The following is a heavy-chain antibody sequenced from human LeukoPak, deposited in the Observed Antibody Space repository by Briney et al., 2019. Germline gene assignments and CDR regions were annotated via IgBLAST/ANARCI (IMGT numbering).Heavy chain of an antibody. Sequence: ASVKVSCKASGYTFTSYYMHWVRPAPGQGLAWMGIINPSGGSTSYAQKFQGRVTMTRDTSTSTVYMELSSLRSEDTAVYYCARADYYGSGSYSTEAFDYWGQGTLVTVSS. D-gene: IGHD3-10*01. CDR2: INPSGGST. CDR1: GYTFTSYY. J-gene: IGHJ4*02. CDR3: ARADYYGSGSYSTEAFDY. V-gene: IGHV1-46*01.